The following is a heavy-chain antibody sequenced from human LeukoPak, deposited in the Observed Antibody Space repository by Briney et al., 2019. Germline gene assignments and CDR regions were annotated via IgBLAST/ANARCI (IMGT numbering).Heavy chain of an antibody. J-gene: IGHJ4*02. D-gene: IGHD3-22*01. Sequence: SETLSLTCAIYGGSFSGYYWSWIRQPAGKGLEWIGRIYTSGSTNYNPSLKSRVTMSVDTSKNQFSLKLSSVTAADTAVYYCAREVPYDSSGYPLFYFDYWGQGTLVTVSS. V-gene: IGHV4-4*07. CDR3: AREVPYDSSGYPLFYFDY. CDR2: IYTSGST. CDR1: GGSFSGYY.